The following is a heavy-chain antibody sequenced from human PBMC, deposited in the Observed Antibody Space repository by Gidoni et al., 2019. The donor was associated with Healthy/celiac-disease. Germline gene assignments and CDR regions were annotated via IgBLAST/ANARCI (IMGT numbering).Heavy chain of an antibody. Sequence: QVQLQESGPGLVKPSQTLYLTCTVSGGSIRSGGYYWSWIRQHPGKGLEWIGYIYYSGSTYYNPSLKSRVTISVDTSKNQFSLKLSSVTAADTAVYYCAREGGSDINNWFDPWGQGTLVTVSS. CDR2: IYYSGST. CDR3: AREGGSDINNWFDP. V-gene: IGHV4-31*03. CDR1: GGSIRSGGYY. D-gene: IGHD2-15*01. J-gene: IGHJ5*02.